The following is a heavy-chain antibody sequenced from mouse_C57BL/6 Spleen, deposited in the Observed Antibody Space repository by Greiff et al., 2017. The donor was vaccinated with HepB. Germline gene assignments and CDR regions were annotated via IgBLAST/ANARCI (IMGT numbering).Heavy chain of an antibody. CDR1: GFTFSSYG. Sequence: DVQLQESGGDLVKPGGSLKLSCAASGFTFSSYGMSWVRQTPDKRLEWVATISSGGSYTYYPDSVKGRFTISRDNAKNTLYLQMSSLKSEDTAMYYCARRNYGSSSFDYWGQGTTLTVSS. D-gene: IGHD1-1*01. CDR3: ARRNYGSSSFDY. V-gene: IGHV5-6*01. J-gene: IGHJ2*01. CDR2: ISSGGSYT.